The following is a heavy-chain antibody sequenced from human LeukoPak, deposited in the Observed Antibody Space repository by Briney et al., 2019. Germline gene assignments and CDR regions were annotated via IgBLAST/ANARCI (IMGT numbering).Heavy chain of an antibody. CDR2: IYPGDSDT. D-gene: IGHD5-18*01. V-gene: IGHV5-51*01. J-gene: IGHJ4*02. CDR1: EYSFTSYR. Sequence: GEFLKISCKGSEYSFTSYRIGWVRQMPGKGLEWMGIIYPGDSDTRYSPSFQGQVTISADKSISTAYLQWSSLKASDTAMYYCARTRSYGYSHLDYWGQGTLVTVSS. CDR3: ARTRSYGYSHLDY.